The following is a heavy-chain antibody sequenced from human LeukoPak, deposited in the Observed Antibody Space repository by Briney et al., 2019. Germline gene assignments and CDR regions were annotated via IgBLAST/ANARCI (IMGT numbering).Heavy chain of an antibody. CDR1: GYTFKNYD. Sequence: ASVKVSCKASGYTFKNYDINWVRQATGQGLEWMGWMNPNSGNTGFAQKFQDRVSMNRDASINTAYMGLNSLISGDAAVYYCARATPGGLHGYSFDYWGQGTVVTVYS. CDR3: ARATPGGLHGYSFDY. CDR2: MNPNSGNT. J-gene: IGHJ4*02. D-gene: IGHD5-24*01. V-gene: IGHV1-8*02.